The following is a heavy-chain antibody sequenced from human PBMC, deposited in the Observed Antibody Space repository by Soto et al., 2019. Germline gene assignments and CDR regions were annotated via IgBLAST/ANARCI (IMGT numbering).Heavy chain of an antibody. J-gene: IGHJ4*02. CDR2: ISGSGGST. V-gene: IGHV3-23*01. D-gene: IGHD6-19*01. CDR1: GFTFTTYA. CDR3: AEEAGGMAAPYGHSGL. Sequence: EVQLLESGGGLVQPGGSLRLSCAASGFTFTTYAMSWVRQAPGKGLEWVSAISGSGGSTYYADSVKGRFTISRDNSKNTLHLHMHSLRAEDTAVYYWAEEAGGMAAPYGHSGLWGQGTLVTVSS.